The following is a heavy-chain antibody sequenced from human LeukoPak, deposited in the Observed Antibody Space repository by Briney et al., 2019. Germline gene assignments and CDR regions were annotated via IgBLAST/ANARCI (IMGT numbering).Heavy chain of an antibody. CDR2: ISGSGGST. Sequence: PGGSLRLSCAASGFTFSTYDMTWVRQAPGKGLERVSSISGSGGSTYYADSVKGRFTTSGDNSKNTLYLQMNGLRAEDTAVYYCAKDLAAVPGNKYFAYWGQGTLVTVSS. D-gene: IGHD6-19*01. CDR3: AKDLAAVPGNKYFAY. J-gene: IGHJ4*02. V-gene: IGHV3-23*01. CDR1: GFTFSTYD.